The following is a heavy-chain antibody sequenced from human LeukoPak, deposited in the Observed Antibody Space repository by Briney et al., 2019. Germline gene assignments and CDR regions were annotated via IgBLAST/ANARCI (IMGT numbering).Heavy chain of an antibody. CDR2: INPNSGGT. J-gene: IGHJ4*02. D-gene: IGHD3-3*01. CDR3: ARDRGYDFWSGYYTPPFDY. CDR1: GYTFTGYY. V-gene: IGHV1-2*02. Sequence: ASVKVSCKASGYTFTGYYMHWVRQAPGQGLEWMGWINPNSGGTNYAQKFQGRVTMTRDTSISTACMELSRLRSDDTAVYYCARDRGYDFWSGYYTPPFDYWGQGTLVTVSS.